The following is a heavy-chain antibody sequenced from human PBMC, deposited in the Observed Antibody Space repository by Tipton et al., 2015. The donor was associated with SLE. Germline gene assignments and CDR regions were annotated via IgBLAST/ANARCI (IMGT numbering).Heavy chain of an antibody. V-gene: IGHV4-39*07. Sequence: TLSLTCSVSGGSISSSGYYWGWIRQPPGKGLEWIGTIYYSGGTSYNPSLKSRVTISVDTSKNQLSLKLNSVTAGDTAVYYCARQGTTRSPFDYWGQGTLVTVSS. CDR2: IYYSGGT. CDR1: GGSISSSGYY. CDR3: ARQGTTRSPFDY. D-gene: IGHD1-14*01. J-gene: IGHJ4*02.